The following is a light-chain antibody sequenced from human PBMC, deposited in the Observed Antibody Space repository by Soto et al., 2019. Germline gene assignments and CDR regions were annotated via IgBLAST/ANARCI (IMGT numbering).Light chain of an antibody. Sequence: EIVLTKSPGTLSLSPGERVTLSCRASQSVSSNYLAWYQQKPGQAPRLLIYDASNRATGIPARFSGSGSGTDFTLTISSLEPEDFAVYYCQQRSNWPTFGQGTKVDIK. V-gene: IGKV3-11*01. CDR3: QQRSNWPT. CDR1: QSVSSNY. J-gene: IGKJ1*01. CDR2: DAS.